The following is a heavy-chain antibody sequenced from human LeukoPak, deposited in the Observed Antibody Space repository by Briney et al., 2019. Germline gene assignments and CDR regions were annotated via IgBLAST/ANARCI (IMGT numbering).Heavy chain of an antibody. V-gene: IGHV3-21*01. CDR1: GFTFSSYS. J-gene: IGHJ4*02. D-gene: IGHD4-17*01. Sequence: TTGGSLRLSCAASGFTFSSYSMNWVRQAPGKGLEWVSSISSSSSYIYYADSVKGRFTISRDNAKNSLYLQMNSLRAEDTAVYYCARADDYGDYDLIDYWGQGTLVTVSS. CDR3: ARADDYGDYDLIDY. CDR2: ISSSSSYI.